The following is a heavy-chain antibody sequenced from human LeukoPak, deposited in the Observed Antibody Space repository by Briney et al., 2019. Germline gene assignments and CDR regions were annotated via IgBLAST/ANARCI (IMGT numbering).Heavy chain of an antibody. J-gene: IGHJ5*02. CDR1: GFIFSSYG. Sequence: HPGGSLRLPCAASGFIFSSYGMHWVRQAPGKGLEWVAFIRYGGSNKYYADSVKGRFTISRDNSKNTLYLQMNSLRAEDTAVYYCAKDMVTTKYNWFDPWGQGTLVTVSS. V-gene: IGHV3-30*02. CDR2: IRYGGSNK. D-gene: IGHD4-17*01. CDR3: AKDMVTTKYNWFDP.